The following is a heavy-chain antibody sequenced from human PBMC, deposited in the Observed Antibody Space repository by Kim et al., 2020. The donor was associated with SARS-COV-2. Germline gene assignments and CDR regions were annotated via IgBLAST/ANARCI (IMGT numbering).Heavy chain of an antibody. V-gene: IGHV3-23*01. J-gene: IGHJ6*02. CDR1: GFTFMNYA. CDR3: AKSVGEYYYYYGLDV. CDR2: ISGSGGTT. Sequence: GGSLRLSCDASGFTFMNYAMTWVRQGPGKGLEWVAAISGSGGTTDYVDSVKGRFTMSRDMSRETVYLQMSSLRVEDMAVYFCAKSVGEYYYYYGLDVWGQGTTVIVSS. D-gene: IGHD3-10*01.